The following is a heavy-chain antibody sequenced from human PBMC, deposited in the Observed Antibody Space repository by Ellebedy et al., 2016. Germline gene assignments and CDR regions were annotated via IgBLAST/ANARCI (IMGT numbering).Heavy chain of an antibody. CDR2: IKQDGSDS. V-gene: IGHV3-7*01. J-gene: IGHJ4*02. CDR3: ASSAQYCRSISCFDY. D-gene: IGHD2-2*01. CDR1: GFTFSTYW. Sequence: GESLKISXAASGFTFSTYWMTWVRQAPGKGLEWVANIKQDGSDSFYVDSVRGRFTISRDNAKNSLYLQMNSLRAEDTAVYYCASSAQYCRSISCFDYWGQGTLVTVSS.